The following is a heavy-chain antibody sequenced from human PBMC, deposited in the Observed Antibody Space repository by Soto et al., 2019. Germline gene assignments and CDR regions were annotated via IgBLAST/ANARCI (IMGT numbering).Heavy chain of an antibody. D-gene: IGHD6-19*01. CDR3: AVAVAGPTAIGY. Sequence: SVKVSCKASGGTFSSYAISWVRQAPGQGLEWMGGIIPIFGTANYAQKFQGRVTITADESTSTAYMELNSLRAEDTAVYYCAVAVAGPTAIGYWGQGTLVTVSS. CDR1: GGTFSSYA. J-gene: IGHJ4*02. CDR2: IIPIFGTA. V-gene: IGHV1-69*13.